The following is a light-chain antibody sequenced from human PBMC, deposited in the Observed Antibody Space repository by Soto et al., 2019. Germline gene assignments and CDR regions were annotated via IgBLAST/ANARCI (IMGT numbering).Light chain of an antibody. CDR2: GAS. CDR1: QSVRSSY. Sequence: EIVLTQSPGTLSLFPGERATLSCRASQSVRSSYVAWYQQKPGQAPRLLVYGASTRATGIPDRFSATGSGTDFTLTISRLEPDDFAVYFCQQYGSSPLFSFGQGTKLDI. V-gene: IGKV3-20*01. CDR3: QQYGSSPLFS. J-gene: IGKJ2*01.